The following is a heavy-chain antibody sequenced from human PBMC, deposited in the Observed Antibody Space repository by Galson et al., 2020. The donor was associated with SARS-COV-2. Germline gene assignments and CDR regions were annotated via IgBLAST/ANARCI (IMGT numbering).Heavy chain of an antibody. CDR1: GFTFSSYA. D-gene: IGHD3-22*01. J-gene: IGHJ4*02. CDR2: ITTSGVST. Sequence: GGSLRLSCAASGFTFSSYALSWVRQPPGKGLEWVSAITTSGVSTYYADSVRGRFTISRDDSENTLYLQMNSLRAEDTAVYYCAKFGSGYPWAKFDFWGQGTLVTVSS. V-gene: IGHV3-23*01. CDR3: AKFGSGYPWAKFDF.